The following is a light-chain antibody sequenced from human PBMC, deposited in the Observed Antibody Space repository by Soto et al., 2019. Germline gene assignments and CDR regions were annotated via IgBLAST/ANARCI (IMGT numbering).Light chain of an antibody. CDR1: SSDVGGYNY. Sequence: QSVLTQPPSASGSPGQSVTISCTVTSSDVGGYNYVSWYQQHPGKAPKLMIYEVSKRPSGVPDRFSGSKSGNTASLTVSGLQAEDEADYYCSSYAGSNNVFGTGTKSPS. J-gene: IGLJ1*01. CDR3: SSYAGSNNV. CDR2: EVS. V-gene: IGLV2-8*01.